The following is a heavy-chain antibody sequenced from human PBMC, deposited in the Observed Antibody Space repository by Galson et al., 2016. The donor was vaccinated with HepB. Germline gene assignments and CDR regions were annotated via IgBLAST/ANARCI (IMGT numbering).Heavy chain of an antibody. CDR2: IYYSGST. CDR3: ARGYPSWRIAAAGNWYFDL. J-gene: IGHJ2*01. V-gene: IGHV4-31*03. D-gene: IGHD6-13*01. Sequence: TLSLTCTVSGGSISSGGYYWSWIRQHPGKGLEWIGYIYYSGSTYYNPSLKSRVTISVDTSKNQFSLKLSSVTAADTAVYYCARGYPSWRIAAAGNWYFDLWGRGTLVTV. CDR1: GGSISSGGYY.